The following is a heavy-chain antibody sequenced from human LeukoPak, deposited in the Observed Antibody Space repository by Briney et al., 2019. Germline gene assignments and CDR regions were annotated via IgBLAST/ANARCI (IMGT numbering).Heavy chain of an antibody. CDR1: GGSFSGYY. V-gene: IGHV4-34*01. CDR2: INHSGST. J-gene: IGHJ4*02. CDR3: ARGRGTEEEYYDILTNYSNFDY. D-gene: IGHD3-9*01. Sequence: SETLSLTCAVYGGSFSGYYWSWIRQPPGKGLEWIGEINHSGSTNYNPSLKSRVTISVDTSKNQFSLKLSSVTAADTAVYYCARGRGTEEEYYDILTNYSNFDYWGQGTLVTVSS.